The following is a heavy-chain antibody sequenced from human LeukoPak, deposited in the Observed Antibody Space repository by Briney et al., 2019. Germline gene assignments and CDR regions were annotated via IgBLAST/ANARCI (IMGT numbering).Heavy chain of an antibody. V-gene: IGHV1-18*01. CDR3: ARVGDFLTGYYNH. J-gene: IGHJ5*02. CDR2: INSYNGNT. Sequence: GASVKVSCKASGYTFSSYGISWVRQAPGQGLEWMGWINSYNGNTNYGQKFQGRVTMTTDTSTSTVYMELGSLRSDDTAVYYCARVGDFLTGYYNHWGQGTLVTVSS. CDR1: GYTFSSYG. D-gene: IGHD3-9*01.